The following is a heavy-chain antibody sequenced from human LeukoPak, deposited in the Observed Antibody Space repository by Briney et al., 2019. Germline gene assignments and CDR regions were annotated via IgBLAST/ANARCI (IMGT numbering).Heavy chain of an antibody. CDR3: AKLGMTTVTQSY. Sequence: GGTLRLSCAASGFTFSSYGMSWVRQAPGKGLEWVSAISGSGGSTYYADSVKGRFTISRDNSKNTLYLQMNSLRAEDTAVYYCAKLGMTTVTQSYWGQGTLVTVSS. V-gene: IGHV3-23*01. CDR2: ISGSGGST. CDR1: GFTFSSYG. J-gene: IGHJ4*02. D-gene: IGHD4-17*01.